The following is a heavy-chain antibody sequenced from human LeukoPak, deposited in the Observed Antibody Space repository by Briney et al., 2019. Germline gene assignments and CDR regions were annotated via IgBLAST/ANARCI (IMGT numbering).Heavy chain of an antibody. CDR3: ARVWGYYYDSSGYSDFDY. V-gene: IGHV1-18*01. CDR1: GYTFTTYG. CDR2: ISVYNGKT. J-gene: IGHJ4*02. D-gene: IGHD3-22*01. Sequence: ASVKVSCKASGYTFTTYGITWVRQAPGQGLEWMGWISVYNGKTKYAQKFQGRVTMTIDTSTSTAYMELRSPKSDDTAVYYCARVWGYYYDSSGYSDFDYWGQGTLVTVSS.